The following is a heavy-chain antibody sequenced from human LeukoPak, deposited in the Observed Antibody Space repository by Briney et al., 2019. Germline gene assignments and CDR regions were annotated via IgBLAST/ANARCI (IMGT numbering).Heavy chain of an antibody. CDR3: AKVTSWSFT. CDR1: GFTYSSHA. J-gene: IGHJ5*02. CDR2: ISGSGGNT. V-gene: IGHV3-23*01. D-gene: IGHD2-2*01. Sequence: GGSVRLSCAASGFTYSSHAMSWARQAPGKGLEWVSVISGSGGNTYYADSVKGRFTISRDNSKDTLFLQMNSLRAEDTAVYYCAKVTSWSFTWGQGTLVTVSS.